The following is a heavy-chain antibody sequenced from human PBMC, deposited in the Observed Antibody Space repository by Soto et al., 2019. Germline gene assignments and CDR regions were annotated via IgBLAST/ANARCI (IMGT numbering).Heavy chain of an antibody. J-gene: IGHJ6*02. CDR2: ISYDGSNK. CDR1: GFTFSSYG. CDR3: AKGLQGPVAGTHYYYGMDV. Sequence: GGSLRLSCAASGFTFSSYGMHWVRQAPGKGLEWVAVISYDGSNKYYADSVKGRFTISRDNSKNTLYLQMNSLRAEDTAVYYCAKGLQGPVAGTHYYYGMDVWGQGTTVTVSS. D-gene: IGHD6-19*01. V-gene: IGHV3-30*18.